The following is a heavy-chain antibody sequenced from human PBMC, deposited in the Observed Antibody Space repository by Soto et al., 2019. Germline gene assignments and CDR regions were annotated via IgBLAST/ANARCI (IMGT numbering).Heavy chain of an antibody. Sequence: ASVKVSCKASGYTFTSYAMHWVRQAPGQRLEWMGWINAGNGNTKYSQKFQGRVTITRDTSASTAYMELSSLRSEDTAVYYCARSDVVEDNWFDPWGQGTLVTVSS. CDR1: GYTFTSYA. J-gene: IGHJ5*02. V-gene: IGHV1-3*01. CDR2: INAGNGNT. CDR3: ARSDVVEDNWFDP. D-gene: IGHD2-15*01.